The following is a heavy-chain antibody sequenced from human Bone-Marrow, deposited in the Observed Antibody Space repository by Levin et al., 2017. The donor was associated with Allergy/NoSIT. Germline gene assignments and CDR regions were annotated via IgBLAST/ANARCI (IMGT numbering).Heavy chain of an antibody. V-gene: IGHV3-23*01. CDR2: ISGSGDTT. J-gene: IGHJ6*02. CDR1: GLRFSNNA. CDR3: AKVPADLYYYYGLDV. Sequence: GGSLRLSCEASGLRFSNNAMTWVRQAPGKGLEWVSTISGSGDTTYYADSVKGRFTISRDNSKNTVYLQMNSLRAEDTGIYFCAKVPADLYYYYGLDVWGQGTTVTVSS. D-gene: IGHD2-2*01.